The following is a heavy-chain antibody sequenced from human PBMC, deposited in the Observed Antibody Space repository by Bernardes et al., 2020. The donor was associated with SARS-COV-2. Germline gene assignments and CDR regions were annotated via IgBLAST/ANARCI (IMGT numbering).Heavy chain of an antibody. CDR2: IDSSRRSI. Sequence: GSLKLSCAASGFTFSRYSMNWVRQAPGKGLEWISFIDSSRRSIHYADSVKGRFTISRDNAKKSLYLQMNSLRGDDTAIYYCARETETYDYYGMDVWGQGTTVTVSS. CDR1: GFTFSRYS. CDR3: ARETETYDYYGMDV. V-gene: IGHV3-48*04. J-gene: IGHJ6*02.